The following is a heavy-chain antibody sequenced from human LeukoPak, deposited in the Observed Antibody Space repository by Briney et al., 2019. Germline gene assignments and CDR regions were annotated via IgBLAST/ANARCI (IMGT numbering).Heavy chain of an antibody. CDR1: GYRFTNYW. D-gene: IGHD6-13*01. Sequence: GESLKISCKGSGYRFTNYWIAWVRHMPGKGLEWMGIIYPGDSHTRYSPSFQGQVIISVDKSISTAYLQWNSLKASDSAVYYCAGAAVGTQSPMVGDWFDPWGQGTLVTVSS. CDR2: IYPGDSHT. CDR3: AGAAVGTQSPMVGDWFDP. V-gene: IGHV5-51*01. J-gene: IGHJ5*02.